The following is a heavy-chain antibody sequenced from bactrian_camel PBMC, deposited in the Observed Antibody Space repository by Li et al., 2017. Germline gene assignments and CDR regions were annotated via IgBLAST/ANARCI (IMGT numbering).Heavy chain of an antibody. Sequence: QLVESGGGSVQAGGSLELSCAYSGDTGSDTCMGWFRQAPGKERETVATLYTGTNSAYYADSMKGRSSISQDSAKNTLYLQMNTLKPEDTAMYYCAADSSGCPTQFYCAGGYCYTADPLSPFGYWGQGTQVTVS. CDR2: LYTGTNSA. J-gene: IGHJ6*01. CDR1: GDTGSDTC. CDR3: AADSSGCPTQFYCAGGYCYTADPLSPFGY. V-gene: IGHV3S54*01. D-gene: IGHD2*01.